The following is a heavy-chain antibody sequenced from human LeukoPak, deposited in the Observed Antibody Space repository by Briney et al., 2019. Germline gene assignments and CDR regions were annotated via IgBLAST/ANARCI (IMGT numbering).Heavy chain of an antibody. CDR2: IYTSGST. CDR1: GGSLSSGSYY. Sequence: SQTLSLTCTVSGGSLSSGSYYWSWIRQPAGKGLEWIGRIYTSGSTNYNPSLKSRVTISVDTSKNQFSLKLSSVTAADTAVYYCARAPAGDSSGLYWGQGTLVTVSS. D-gene: IGHD3-22*01. CDR3: ARAPAGDSSGLY. V-gene: IGHV4-61*02. J-gene: IGHJ4*02.